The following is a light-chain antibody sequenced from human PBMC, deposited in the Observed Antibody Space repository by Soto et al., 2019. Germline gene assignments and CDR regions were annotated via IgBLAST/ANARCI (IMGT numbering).Light chain of an antibody. V-gene: IGKV3-15*01. J-gene: IGKJ1*01. Sequence: ELVMTQSTATMSVSPGGRATLSCRASQSIGETLAWYQQKPGQAPRLLIYGASTRAPGFPARFSASVSGTDCTLTISSLKSEDGAVYYCQQSNYRPWTFGQGTKVDIK. CDR3: QQSNYRPWT. CDR2: GAS. CDR1: QSIGET.